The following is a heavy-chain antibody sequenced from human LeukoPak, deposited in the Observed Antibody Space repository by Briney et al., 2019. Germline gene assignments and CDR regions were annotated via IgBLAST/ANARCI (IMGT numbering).Heavy chain of an antibody. D-gene: IGHD3-10*01. CDR2: ISYDGSNK. CDR3: AKDPYYYGSGSPRDYFDY. CDR1: GFTFSSYG. Sequence: GGSLRLSCAASGFTFSSYGMHWVRQAPGKGLEWVAVISYDGSNKYYADSVKGRFTISRDNSKNTLYLQMNSLRAEDTAVYYCAKDPYYYGSGSPRDYFDYWGQGTLVTVSS. V-gene: IGHV3-30*18. J-gene: IGHJ4*02.